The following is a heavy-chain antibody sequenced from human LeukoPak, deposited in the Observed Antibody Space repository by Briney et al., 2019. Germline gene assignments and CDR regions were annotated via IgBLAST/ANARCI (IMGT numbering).Heavy chain of an antibody. CDR2: VIPILRSA. CDR3: AVIPHYDFWTGGNIDY. J-gene: IGHJ4*02. CDR1: GGTFSNFA. Sequence: GASVKVSCRASGGTFSNFAITWVRQAPGQGPEWVGGVIPILRSANYAQKFQGRVTITTDESTTTACLDLSSLTSDDTAYYYCAVIPHYDFWTGGNIDYWGQGTLVTVSS. D-gene: IGHD3-3*01. V-gene: IGHV1-69*05.